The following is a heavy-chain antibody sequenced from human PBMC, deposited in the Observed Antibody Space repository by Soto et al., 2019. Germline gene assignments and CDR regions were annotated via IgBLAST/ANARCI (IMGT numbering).Heavy chain of an antibody. J-gene: IGHJ4*02. CDR3: ANPAGATKINDY. V-gene: IGHV3-23*01. Sequence: EVQLLESGGGLVQPGGSLRLSCAASGLTFSSYAMSWVRQAPGKGLEWVSTISDSGGRTYYGDSVKGRFTISRDNSQNTLYLQMNSLRAEDTAVYYCANPAGATKINDYWGQGTLVTGSS. CDR1: GLTFSSYA. CDR2: ISDSGGRT. D-gene: IGHD1-26*01.